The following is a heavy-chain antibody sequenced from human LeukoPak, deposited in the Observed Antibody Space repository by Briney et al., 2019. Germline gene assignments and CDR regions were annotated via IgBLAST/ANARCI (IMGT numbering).Heavy chain of an antibody. CDR1: GFTFSSYA. Sequence: GGSLRLSCAASGFTFSSYAMHWVRQAPGKGLEWVAVISYDGGNKYYADSVKGRFTISRDNSKNTLYLQMNSLRAEDTAVYYCAREEWLVHHYFDYWGQGTLVTVSS. CDR2: ISYDGGNK. V-gene: IGHV3-30*04. J-gene: IGHJ4*02. CDR3: AREEWLVHHYFDY. D-gene: IGHD6-19*01.